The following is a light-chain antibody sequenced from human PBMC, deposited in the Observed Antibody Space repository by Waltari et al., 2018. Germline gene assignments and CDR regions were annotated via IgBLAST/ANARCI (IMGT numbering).Light chain of an antibody. CDR2: AAS. Sequence: AIRITQSPSSLSASTGDRVTITCRASQGISSYLAWYQQKPGKAPQLLIYAASTLQSGVPSRFSGSGSGTDFTLTISCLQSEDFATYYCQQYYSYPLMYTFGQGTKLEIK. CDR3: QQYYSYPLMYT. CDR1: QGISSY. J-gene: IGKJ2*01. V-gene: IGKV1-8*01.